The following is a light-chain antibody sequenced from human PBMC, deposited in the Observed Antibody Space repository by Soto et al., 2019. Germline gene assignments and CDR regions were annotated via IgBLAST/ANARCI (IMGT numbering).Light chain of an antibody. Sequence: QSVLTQPASVSGSPGQSITISCTGTSSDIGAYDYVSWYQQHPGKAPKLMLYEVFRRPSGISDRFSGSKSGNTASLTISGLQAEDEADYYCCSYTTTSTFVFGGGTKLTVL. J-gene: IGLJ2*01. CDR1: SSDIGAYDY. V-gene: IGLV2-14*03. CDR2: EVF. CDR3: CSYTTTSTFV.